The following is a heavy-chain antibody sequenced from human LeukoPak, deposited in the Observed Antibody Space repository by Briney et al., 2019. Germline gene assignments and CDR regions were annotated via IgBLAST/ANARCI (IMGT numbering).Heavy chain of an antibody. CDR2: IRYDGSNK. V-gene: IGHV3-30*02. D-gene: IGHD3-10*01. Sequence: GGSLRLSCAASGFTFSSYGMHWVRQAPGKGLEWVAFIRYDGSNKYYADSVKGRFTISRDNSKNTLYLQMNSLRAEDTAVYYCAKDTGLLDALDIWGQGTMVTVSS. J-gene: IGHJ3*02. CDR1: GFTFSSYG. CDR3: AKDTGLLDALDI.